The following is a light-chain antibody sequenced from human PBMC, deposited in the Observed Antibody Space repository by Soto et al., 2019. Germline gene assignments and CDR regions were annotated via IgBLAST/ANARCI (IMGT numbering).Light chain of an antibody. J-gene: IGLJ2*01. CDR1: SSDVGGYNY. CDR3: SSYTSSSTLV. V-gene: IGLV2-14*01. Sequence: QSALTQPASLSGSPGQSITISCTGTSSDVGGYNYVSWYQQHPGKAPKLMIYDVSNRPSGVSNRFSGSKSGNTASLTISGLQAEDEADYYCSSYTSSSTLVFGGGTQLT. CDR2: DVS.